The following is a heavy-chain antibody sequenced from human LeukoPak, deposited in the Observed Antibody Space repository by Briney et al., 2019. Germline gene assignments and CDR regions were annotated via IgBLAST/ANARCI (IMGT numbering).Heavy chain of an antibody. CDR2: IYYSGST. J-gene: IGHJ4*02. CDR3: ARAGSGRAFDY. V-gene: IGHV4-31*03. CDR1: GGSISSRDSY. Sequence: SETLSLTCTVSGGSISSRDSYWSWIRLLPGKGLEWIGYIYYSGSTYYNPSLKSRVTISVDTSKNQFSLKLSSVTAADTAVYYCARAGSGRAFDYWGQGTLVTVSS. D-gene: IGHD6-19*01.